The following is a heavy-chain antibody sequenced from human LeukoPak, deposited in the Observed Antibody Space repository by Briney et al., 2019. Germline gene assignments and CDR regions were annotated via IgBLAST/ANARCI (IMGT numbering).Heavy chain of an antibody. J-gene: IGHJ4*02. V-gene: IGHV4-59*12. CDR3: ATSMVRGVINY. CDR1: GGSISSYY. CDR2: IYYSGST. D-gene: IGHD3-10*01. Sequence: SETLSLTCTVSGGSISSYYWSWIRQPPGKGLEWIGYIYYSGSTNYNPSLKSRVTMSVDTSKNQFSLKLSSVTAADTAVYYCATSMVRGVINYWGQGTLVTVSS.